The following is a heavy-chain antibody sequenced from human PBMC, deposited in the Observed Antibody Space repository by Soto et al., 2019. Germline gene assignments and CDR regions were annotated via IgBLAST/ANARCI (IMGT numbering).Heavy chain of an antibody. CDR2: IYHSGST. J-gene: IGHJ6*02. CDR3: ARRGTRLPYYYGMDV. D-gene: IGHD1-1*01. V-gene: IGHV4-30-2*01. CDR1: GGSISSGGYS. Sequence: QLQLQESGSGLVKPSQTLSLTCAVSGGSISSGGYSWSWIRQPPGKGLEWIGYIYHSGSTYYNPSPKSRVTRSVDRSKNQFSLKLSSVTAADPALYYCARRGTRLPYYYGMDVWGHGTTVTVSS.